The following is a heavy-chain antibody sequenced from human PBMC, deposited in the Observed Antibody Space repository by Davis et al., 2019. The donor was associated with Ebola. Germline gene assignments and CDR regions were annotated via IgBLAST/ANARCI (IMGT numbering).Heavy chain of an antibody. V-gene: IGHV1-69*06. J-gene: IGHJ3*02. CDR2: VTPIFGTV. CDR1: GGTLNSYS. Sequence: SVKVSCKASGGTLNSYSINWVRQAPGQGLEWMGGVTPIFGTVNYAPKFQGRVTITADKSANTAYMELSSLRSEDTAVYYCASMDIIVVESVTGSFDIWGQGTLVTVSS. CDR3: ASMDIIVVESVTGSFDI. D-gene: IGHD2-15*01.